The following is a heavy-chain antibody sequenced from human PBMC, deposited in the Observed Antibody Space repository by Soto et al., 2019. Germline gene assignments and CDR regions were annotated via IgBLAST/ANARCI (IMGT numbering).Heavy chain of an antibody. CDR1: GGSFSGYY. Sequence: SETLSLTCAVYGGSFSGYYWSWIRQPPGKGLEWIGEIKHSGRTNYNPSLKSRVTISVDKSKNQFSLKLSSVTAADTAVYYCARGDILTGYSHWGQGTLVTVSS. CDR2: IKHSGRT. D-gene: IGHD3-9*01. CDR3: ARGDILTGYSH. V-gene: IGHV4-34*01. J-gene: IGHJ4*02.